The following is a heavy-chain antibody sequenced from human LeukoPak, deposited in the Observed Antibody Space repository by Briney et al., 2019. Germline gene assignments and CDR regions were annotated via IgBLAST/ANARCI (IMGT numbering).Heavy chain of an antibody. CDR1: GCTFSSYA. D-gene: IGHD2-2*01. CDR2: MRGSGGST. V-gene: IGHV3-23*01. CDR3: EQEPGYDIVVVPAATVFDY. Sequence: GGSLRLSCAASGCTFSSYAMSWGRQAPGKGLEGVSAMRGSGGSTYYADSVKGRFTISRDNSKNTLYLQMNSLRAEDTAVYFCEQEPGYDIVVVPAATVFDYWGQGTLVTVSS. J-gene: IGHJ4*02.